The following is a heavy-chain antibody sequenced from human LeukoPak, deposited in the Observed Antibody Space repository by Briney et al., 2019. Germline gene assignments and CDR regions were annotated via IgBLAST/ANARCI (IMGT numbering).Heavy chain of an antibody. Sequence: GGSLRLSCAASGFTFSNYAISWVRQAPGKGLVWVLAISAAGGSTYYADSVKGRFTFSRDNAKNTLYVQMNSLRAEDTAVYYCARDRSGGNYATFEYWGQGTLVTVSS. V-gene: IGHV3-23*01. D-gene: IGHD1-26*01. CDR1: GFTFSNYA. CDR3: ARDRSGGNYATFEY. J-gene: IGHJ4*02. CDR2: ISAAGGST.